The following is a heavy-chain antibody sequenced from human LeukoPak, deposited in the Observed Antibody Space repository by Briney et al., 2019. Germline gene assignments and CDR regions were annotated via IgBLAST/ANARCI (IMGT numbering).Heavy chain of an antibody. D-gene: IGHD3-22*01. CDR2: ISYDGSNK. Sequence: PGGSLRLSCAASGFTFSSYAMHWVRQAPGKGLEWVAVISYDGSNKYYADSVKGRFTISRDNSKNTLYLQMNSLRAEDTAVYYCARVYYDSQRDYFDYWGQGTLVTVSS. J-gene: IGHJ4*02. V-gene: IGHV3-30-3*01. CDR1: GFTFSSYA. CDR3: ARVYYDSQRDYFDY.